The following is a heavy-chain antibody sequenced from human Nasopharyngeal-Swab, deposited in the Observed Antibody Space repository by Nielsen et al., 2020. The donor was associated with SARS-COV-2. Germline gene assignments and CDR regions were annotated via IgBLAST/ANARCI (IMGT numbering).Heavy chain of an antibody. CDR2: IWYDGSNK. Sequence: GESLKISCAASGFTFSAYGMHWVRQAPGKGLDWVAFIWYDGSNKYYADSVKGRFTISRDNSNNTLSLQMNGLRAEDTAVYYCVRDGYFDWSFGYWGQGTLVTVSS. J-gene: IGHJ4*02. CDR3: VRDGYFDWSFGY. CDR1: GFTFSAYG. V-gene: IGHV3-33*01. D-gene: IGHD3-9*01.